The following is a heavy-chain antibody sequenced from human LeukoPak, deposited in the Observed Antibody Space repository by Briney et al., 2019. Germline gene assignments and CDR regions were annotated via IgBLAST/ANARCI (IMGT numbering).Heavy chain of an antibody. D-gene: IGHD3-16*01. V-gene: IGHV4-34*01. CDR2: INHSGST. Sequence: PSETLSLTCAVYGGSFSGYYWSWIRQPPGKGLEWIGEINHSGSTNYNPSLKSRVTISVDTSKNQFSLKLSSVTAADTAVYYCARGNGGPYNWFDPWGQGTLVTVSS. J-gene: IGHJ5*02. CDR3: ARGNGGPYNWFDP. CDR1: GGSFSGYY.